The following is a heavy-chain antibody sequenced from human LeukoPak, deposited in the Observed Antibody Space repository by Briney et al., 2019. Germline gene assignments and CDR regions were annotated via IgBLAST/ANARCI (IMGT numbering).Heavy chain of an antibody. CDR3: ARHPIYNWNPDY. V-gene: IGHV3-21*01. J-gene: IGHJ4*02. CDR1: GFTFSSYS. Sequence: GGSLRLSCAASGFTFSSYSMNWVRQAPGKGLEWVSSISSSSSYIYYADSVKGRFTISRDNAKNSLYLQMNSLRAEDTAVYYCARHPIYNWNPDYWGQGTLVTVSS. CDR2: ISSSSSYI. D-gene: IGHD1-20*01.